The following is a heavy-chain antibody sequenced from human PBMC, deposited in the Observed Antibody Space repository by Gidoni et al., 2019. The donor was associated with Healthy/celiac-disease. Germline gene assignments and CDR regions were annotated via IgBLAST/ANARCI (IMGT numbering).Heavy chain of an antibody. CDR2: MNHNSGNT. Sequence: QVQLVQSGAEVKKPGASVKVSCKASGYTFTSYDINCVRQTTGQGLEWMGWMNHNSGNTGYAQQFQGSGTMTRNTSIRTAYMELGSLRSEDTAVYYCASDDWFDPWGQGTLVTVSS. V-gene: IGHV1-8*01. CDR3: ASDDWFDP. CDR1: GYTFTSYD. J-gene: IGHJ5*02.